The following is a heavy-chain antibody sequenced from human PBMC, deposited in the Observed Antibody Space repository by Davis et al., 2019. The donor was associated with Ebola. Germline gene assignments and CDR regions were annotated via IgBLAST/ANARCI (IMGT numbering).Heavy chain of an antibody. Sequence: ASVKVSCKASGYTFTSYGISWVRQAPGQGLEWMGWISAYNGNTNYAQKLQGRVTMTTDTSTSTAYMELRSLRSDDTAVYYCARAGGGSGWLFNEYMGDYWGQGTLVTVSS. CDR1: GYTFTSYG. J-gene: IGHJ4*02. D-gene: IGHD6-19*01. CDR2: ISAYNGNT. V-gene: IGHV1-18*01. CDR3: ARAGGGSGWLFNEYMGDY.